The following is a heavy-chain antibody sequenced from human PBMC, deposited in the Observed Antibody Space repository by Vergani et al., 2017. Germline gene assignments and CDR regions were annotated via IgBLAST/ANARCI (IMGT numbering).Heavy chain of an antibody. D-gene: IGHD6-13*01. CDR3: ARDRVIGAAAVYYFVY. J-gene: IGHJ4*02. CDR1: GYTFIGYY. V-gene: IGHV1-2*02. CDR2: INPKSGGT. Sequence: QVQLVQSGAEVKKPGASVKVSCKASGYTFIGYYMPWVRQAPGQGLEWMGWINPKSGGTNYAQKSQGRVTMTRDTSISTAYMELSRLRSEDTAVYYCARDRVIGAAAVYYFVYWGQGTLVTVSS.